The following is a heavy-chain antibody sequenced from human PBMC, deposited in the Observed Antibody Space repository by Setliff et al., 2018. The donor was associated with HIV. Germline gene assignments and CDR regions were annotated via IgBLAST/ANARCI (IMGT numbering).Heavy chain of an antibody. CDR1: GFSFSNYA. Sequence: GGSLRLSCAASGFSFSNYAMTWVRQAPGKGLEWVSSISGSGDSAYYADSVRGRFTVSRDNANNLLFLQMNNLRDEDTAVYYCAQAQTSVSGSYYQYLQHWGQGTLVTVSS. D-gene: IGHD3-10*01. CDR2: ISGSGDSA. V-gene: IGHV3-23*01. CDR3: AQAQTSVSGSYYQYLQH. J-gene: IGHJ1*01.